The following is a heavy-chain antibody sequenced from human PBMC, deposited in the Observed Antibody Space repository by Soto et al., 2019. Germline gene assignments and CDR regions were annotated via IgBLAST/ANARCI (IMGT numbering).Heavy chain of an antibody. CDR1: GFTFNKDW. Sequence: GGALRLSCAASGFTFNKDWMHWVRQGPEKGLVWVARINSDGRSTSYADSVKGRFTISRDNAKNTLYLQMNSLRAEDTAVYYCVRVGYCSSTSCFQFDPWGQGTLVTVYS. CDR2: INSDGRST. V-gene: IGHV3-74*01. J-gene: IGHJ5*02. CDR3: VRVGYCSSTSCFQFDP. D-gene: IGHD2-2*01.